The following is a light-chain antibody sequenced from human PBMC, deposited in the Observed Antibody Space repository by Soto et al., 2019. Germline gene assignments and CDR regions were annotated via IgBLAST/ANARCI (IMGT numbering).Light chain of an antibody. V-gene: IGKV3-20*01. CDR1: QSISSTY. Sequence: EIVLTQSPYTLSLSPFERSTLSCRASQSISSTYLAWCQQRPGQAPRLLIYGASTRATGIPDRFSGTGSGTDFTLTISRLEPEDFAVYYCQHFGDSPITFGQGTRLEI. J-gene: IGKJ5*01. CDR3: QHFGDSPIT. CDR2: GAS.